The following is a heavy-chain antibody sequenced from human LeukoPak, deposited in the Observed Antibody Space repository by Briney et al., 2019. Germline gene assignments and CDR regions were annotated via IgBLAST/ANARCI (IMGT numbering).Heavy chain of an antibody. Sequence: SETLSLTCTVSGGSISSGSYYWSWIRQPAGKGLEWIGRIYTSGSTNYNPSLKSRVTISVDTSKNQFSLKLSSVTAADTAVYYCASGDYDSSGYYYGGTFDYWGQGTLVTVSS. CDR3: ASGDYDSSGYYYGGTFDY. CDR1: GGSISSGSYY. D-gene: IGHD3-22*01. V-gene: IGHV4-61*02. J-gene: IGHJ4*02. CDR2: IYTSGST.